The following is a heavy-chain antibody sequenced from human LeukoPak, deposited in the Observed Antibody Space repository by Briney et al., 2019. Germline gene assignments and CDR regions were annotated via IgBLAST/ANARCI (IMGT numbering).Heavy chain of an antibody. CDR2: INSDGGST. V-gene: IGHV3-74*01. J-gene: IGHJ4*02. CDR1: GFTFSSYW. D-gene: IGHD3-9*01. Sequence: GRSLRLSCAAAGFTFSSYWMHWVRQAPGRGLVWVSRINSDGGSTSYTDSGKGRFNISRDNAKNTLYLQMNSLRAEDTAVYYCARGAISTFDYWGQGTLVTVSS. CDR3: ARGAISTFDY.